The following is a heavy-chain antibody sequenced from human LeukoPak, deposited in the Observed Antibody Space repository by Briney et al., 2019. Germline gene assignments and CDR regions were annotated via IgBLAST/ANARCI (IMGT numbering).Heavy chain of an antibody. CDR1: RYTLTELS. D-gene: IGHD5-12*01. CDR2: FYPEDGET. J-gene: IGHJ4*02. Sequence: ASVKVSCKVSRYTLTELSMHWVRPAPGKGVEWMGGFYPEDGETIYVQKFQGRVTMSEDTSTDTAYMELSSLRSEDTAVYYCATPGRGYDDITTRDYFDYWGQGTLVTVSS. V-gene: IGHV1-24*01. CDR3: ATPGRGYDDITTRDYFDY.